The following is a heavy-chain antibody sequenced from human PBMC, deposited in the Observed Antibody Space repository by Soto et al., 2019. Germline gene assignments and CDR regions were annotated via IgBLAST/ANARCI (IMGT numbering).Heavy chain of an antibody. CDR2: IYSGGST. Sequence: GGSLRLSCAASGFTVSSNYMSWVRQAPGKGLEWVSVIYSGGSTYYADSVKGRFTISRDNSKNTLYLQMNSLRAEDTAVYYCAREGRKTGTTVAFDIWGQGTMVTVSS. V-gene: IGHV3-66*01. CDR3: AREGRKTGTTVAFDI. D-gene: IGHD1-1*01. J-gene: IGHJ3*02. CDR1: GFTVSSNY.